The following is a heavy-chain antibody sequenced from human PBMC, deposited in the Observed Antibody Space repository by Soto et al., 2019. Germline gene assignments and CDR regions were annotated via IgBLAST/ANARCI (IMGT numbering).Heavy chain of an antibody. J-gene: IGHJ5*02. Sequence: GGSLRLSCAASGFTFSSYAMSGVRQAPGKGLEWVSAISGSGGSTYYADSVKGRFTISRDNSKNTLYLQMNSLRAEDTAVYYCATKRGTHLQDNWFDPWGQGTLVPVSS. V-gene: IGHV3-23*01. CDR1: GFTFSSYA. CDR3: ATKRGTHLQDNWFDP. CDR2: ISGSGGST. D-gene: IGHD1-1*01.